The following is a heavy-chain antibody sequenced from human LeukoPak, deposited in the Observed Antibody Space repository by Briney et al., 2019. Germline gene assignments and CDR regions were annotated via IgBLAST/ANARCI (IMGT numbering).Heavy chain of an antibody. J-gene: IGHJ3*02. V-gene: IGHV3-33*08. D-gene: IGHD3-22*01. CDR1: GFTFSSYG. CDR3: ARAANYYYDSSGYGAFDI. Sequence: PGGSLRLSCAASGFTFSSYGMHWVRQAPGKGLEWVXXXXXXGSNKYYADSVKGRFTISRDNSKNTLYLQMNSLRAEDTAVYYCARAANYYYDSSGYGAFDIWGQGTMVTVSS. CDR2: XXXXGSNK.